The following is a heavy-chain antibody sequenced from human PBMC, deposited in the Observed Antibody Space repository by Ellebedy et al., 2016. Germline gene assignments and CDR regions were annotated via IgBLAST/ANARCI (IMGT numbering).Heavy chain of an antibody. CDR3: TTRPGLAAGGSGY. D-gene: IGHD6-13*01. CDR1: GFTVKNNY. J-gene: IGHJ4*02. CDR2: IYSGGDT. V-gene: IGHV3-53*01. Sequence: GGSLRLSCAVSGFTVKNNYMSWVRQAPGKGLEWVSLIYSGGDTFYADSVKGRFAISRDSSKNTVYLQMNSLRAEDTAVYYCTTRPGLAAGGSGYWGQGTLVTVSS.